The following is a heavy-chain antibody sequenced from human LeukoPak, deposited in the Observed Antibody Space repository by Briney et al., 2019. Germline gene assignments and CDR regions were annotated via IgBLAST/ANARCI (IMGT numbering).Heavy chain of an antibody. CDR2: ISYDGSNK. Sequence: GRSLRLSCAASGFTFSSYAMHWVRQAPGKGLEWVAVISYDGSNKYYADSVKGRFTISRDNSKNTLYLQMNSLRAEDTAVYYCARSRASGWRNYYYFDYWGQGTLVTVSS. J-gene: IGHJ4*02. CDR3: ARSRASGWRNYYYFDY. CDR1: GFTFSSYA. D-gene: IGHD6-19*01. V-gene: IGHV3-30*04.